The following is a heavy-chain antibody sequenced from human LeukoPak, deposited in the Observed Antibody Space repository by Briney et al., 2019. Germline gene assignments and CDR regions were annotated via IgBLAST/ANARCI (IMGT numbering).Heavy chain of an antibody. CDR3: ARTYYGDLRTYYYYGMDV. Sequence: SVKVSCKASGGTFSSYAISWVRQAPGQGLEWMGGIIPIFGTANYAQKFQGRVTIIADESTSTAYMELSSLRSEDTAVYYCARTYYGDLRTYYYYGMDVWGQGTTVTVSS. D-gene: IGHD4-17*01. J-gene: IGHJ6*02. CDR2: IIPIFGTA. CDR1: GGTFSSYA. V-gene: IGHV1-69*13.